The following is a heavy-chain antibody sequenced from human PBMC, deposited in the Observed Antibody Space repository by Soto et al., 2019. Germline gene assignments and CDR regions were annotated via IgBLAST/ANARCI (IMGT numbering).Heavy chain of an antibody. Sequence: SVSNAWMNWVRQAPGKGLERVGRIKSKTDGGTTDYAAPVKGRFTISRDDSKNTLYLQMNSLKTEDTAVYYCTTVSDYDFWSGYYADYWGQGTLVTVSS. CDR3: TTVSDYDFWSGYYADY. CDR1: SVSNAW. CDR2: IKSKTDGGTT. V-gene: IGHV3-15*07. D-gene: IGHD3-3*01. J-gene: IGHJ4*02.